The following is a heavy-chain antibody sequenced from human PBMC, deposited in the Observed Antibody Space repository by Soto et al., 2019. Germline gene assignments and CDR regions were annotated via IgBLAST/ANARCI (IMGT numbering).Heavy chain of an antibody. Sequence: GGSLRLSCAASGCSFSDYNMNWVRQAPGKGLEWLSSISGDSNYIYYADSVQGRFTISRDNAKNSVYLQMNSLRAEDMAVYYCARVVYFDRSAYGIWGKGTMVTVSS. CDR2: ISGDSNYI. V-gene: IGHV3-21*01. CDR3: ARVVYFDRSAYGI. CDR1: GCSFSDYN. D-gene: IGHD3-22*01. J-gene: IGHJ3*02.